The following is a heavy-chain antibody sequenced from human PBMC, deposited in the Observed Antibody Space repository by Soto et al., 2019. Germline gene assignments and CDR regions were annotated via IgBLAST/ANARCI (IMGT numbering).Heavy chain of an antibody. V-gene: IGHV4-4*02. CDR1: GVSISSGNW. Sequence: SETLSLTCAVSGVSISSGNWWTCVRQTPQRGLEYIGEIFHDGTANYYPSFERRVAISVDTSKNQFSLKLTSVTAADTAIYFCARLVYDTRLNYMYFDFWGQGALVTVSS. J-gene: IGHJ4*02. CDR3: ARLVYDTRLNYMYFDF. CDR2: IFHDGTA. D-gene: IGHD2-8*01.